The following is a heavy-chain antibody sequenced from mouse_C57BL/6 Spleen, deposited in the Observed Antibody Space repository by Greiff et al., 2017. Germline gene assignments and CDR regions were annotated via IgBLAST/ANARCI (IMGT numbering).Heavy chain of an antibody. V-gene: IGHV1-82*01. CDR1: GYAFSSSW. CDR2: IYPGDGDT. J-gene: IGHJ4*01. CDR3: AREGGRAMDY. Sequence: LVESGPELVKPGASVKISCKASGYAFSSSWMNWVKQRPGKGLEWIGRIYPGDGDTNYNGKFKGKATLTADKSSSTAYMQLSSLTSEDSAVYFCAREGGRAMDYWGQGTSVTVSS.